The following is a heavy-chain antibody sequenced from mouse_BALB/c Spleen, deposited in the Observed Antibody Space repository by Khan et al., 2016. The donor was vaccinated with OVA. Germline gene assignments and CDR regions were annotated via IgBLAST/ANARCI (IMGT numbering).Heavy chain of an antibody. CDR1: GYTFTTAG. V-gene: IGHV9-4*02. Sequence: QIQLVQSGPELKKPGETVRISCKASGYTFTTAGMQWVQKMPGKGLKWIGWINTHSGVPKYAEDFKGRFAFSLETSASLGYLQITNLKNEDTATYFGARGGAAFYRNDGGAMDYWGQGTSVTVSS. J-gene: IGHJ4*01. D-gene: IGHD2-14*01. CDR3: ARGGAAFYRNDGGAMDY. CDR2: INTHSGVP.